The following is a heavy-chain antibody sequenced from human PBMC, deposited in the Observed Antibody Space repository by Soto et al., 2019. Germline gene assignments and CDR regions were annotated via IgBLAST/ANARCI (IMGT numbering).Heavy chain of an antibody. V-gene: IGHV1-69*01. CDR1: GDTFKNCV. CDR2: IIPLFGTT. J-gene: IGHJ6*02. Sequence: QVQVVQSGVEVRRPGSSVKVSCKASGDTFKNCVISWVRQAPGQGLEWMGGIIPLFGTTDFAQRFQGRLTITTDESPTTAYLELSRLISEDTATYYCAAGLGFGKFSVVWGQGTTVIVS. CDR3: AAGLGFGKFSVV. D-gene: IGHD3-10*01.